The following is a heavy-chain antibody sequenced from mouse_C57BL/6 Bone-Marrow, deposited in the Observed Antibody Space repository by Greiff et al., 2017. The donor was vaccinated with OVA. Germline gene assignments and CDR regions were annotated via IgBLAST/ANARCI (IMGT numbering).Heavy chain of an antibody. CDR1: GYTFTSYW. V-gene: IGHV1-63*01. CDR3: ASGVYYFDY. Sequence: QVQLQQPGAELVKPGASVKLSCKASGYTFTSYWMHWVKQRPGQGLEWIGDIYPGGGYTNYNEKFKGKATLTADKSSSTAYMQFSSLTSEDSAIYYCASGVYYFDYWGQGTTLTVSS. CDR2: IYPGGGYT. J-gene: IGHJ2*01.